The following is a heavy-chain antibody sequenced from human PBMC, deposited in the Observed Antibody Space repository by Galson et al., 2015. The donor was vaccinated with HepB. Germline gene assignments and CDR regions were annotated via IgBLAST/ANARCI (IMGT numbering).Heavy chain of an antibody. CDR2: ISSSGSTI. Sequence: SLRLSCAASGFTFSSYEMNWVRQAPGKGLEWVSFISSSGSTIYYADSVKGRFTISRDNAKNSLYLQMNSLRAEDTAVYYCANTYYYSSGSYYPFDYWGQGTLVTVYS. CDR1: GFTFSSYE. V-gene: IGHV3-48*03. D-gene: IGHD3-10*01. J-gene: IGHJ4*02. CDR3: ANTYYYSSGSYYPFDY.